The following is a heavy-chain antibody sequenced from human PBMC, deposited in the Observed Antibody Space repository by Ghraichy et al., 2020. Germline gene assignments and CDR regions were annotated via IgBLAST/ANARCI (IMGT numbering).Heavy chain of an antibody. V-gene: IGHV3-48*03. Sequence: GGSLRLSCAASGFTFSSFEMNWVRQAPGKGLEWVSYISSSATTIWYAASVKGRFTISRDNAKKSLYLQMNSLRAEDTAVYYCAKYYYGSRSSYFDYWGQGTLVTVSS. CDR1: GFTFSSFE. CDR3: AKYYYGSRSSYFDY. D-gene: IGHD3-10*01. J-gene: IGHJ4*02. CDR2: ISSSATTI.